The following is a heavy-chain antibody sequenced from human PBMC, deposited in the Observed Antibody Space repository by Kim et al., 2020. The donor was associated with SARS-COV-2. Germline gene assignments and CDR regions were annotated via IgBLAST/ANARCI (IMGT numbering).Heavy chain of an antibody. CDR3: PRAGRWLHLGLRWFDP. J-gene: IGHJ5*02. Sequence: SETLSLTCAVYGGSFSGYYWSWIRQPPGKGLEWIGEINHSGSTNYNPSLKSRVTISVDTSKNQFSLKLTSVTAADTAVYYCPRAGRWLHLGLRWFDPWG. CDR2: INHSGST. V-gene: IGHV4-34*01. D-gene: IGHD3-10*01. CDR1: GGSFSGYY.